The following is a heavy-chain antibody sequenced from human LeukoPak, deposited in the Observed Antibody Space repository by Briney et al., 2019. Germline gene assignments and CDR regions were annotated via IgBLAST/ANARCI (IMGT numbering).Heavy chain of an antibody. D-gene: IGHD3-22*01. CDR1: GFTFSSYA. J-gene: IGHJ3*02. V-gene: IGHV3-23*01. Sequence: GGSLRLSCAASGFTFSSYAMSWVRQAPGKGLEWVSAISGSGGSTYYADSVKGRFTISRDNAKNSLYLQMNSLRAEDTALYYCAKDKSDSSGSHDAFDIWGQGTMVTVSS. CDR3: AKDKSDSSGSHDAFDI. CDR2: ISGSGGST.